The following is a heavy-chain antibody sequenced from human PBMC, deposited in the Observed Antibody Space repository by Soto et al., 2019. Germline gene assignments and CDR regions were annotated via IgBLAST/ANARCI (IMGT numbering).Heavy chain of an antibody. J-gene: IGHJ1*01. CDR1: GFTFISYA. Sequence: GGSLRLSCAASGFTFISYARRWVRQAPGKGLEWVSGISGSGDSTYYADSVKGRFTISRDNSKNTLYLQMNSLRAEDTAVYYCAKGVPGIAMAGTGYFQHWGQGTLVTVSS. CDR3: AKGVPGIAMAGTGYFQH. CDR2: ISGSGDST. D-gene: IGHD6-19*01. V-gene: IGHV3-23*01.